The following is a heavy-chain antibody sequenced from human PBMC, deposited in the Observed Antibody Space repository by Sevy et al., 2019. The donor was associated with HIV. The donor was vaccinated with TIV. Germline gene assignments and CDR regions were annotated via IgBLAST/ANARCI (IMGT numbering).Heavy chain of an antibody. D-gene: IGHD3-22*01. V-gene: IGHV3-7*01. CDR2: IKQDGSEK. J-gene: IGHJ4*02. CDR1: GFTFSSYW. Sequence: GGSLRLSCAASGFTFSSYWMTWVRQAPGKGLEWVANIKQDGSEKFYVDSVKGRFTISRDNANNSLLLQMNSLRAEDTAVYYCARPYRTDPFYYSGSSGYYYPSYFDNWGQGTLVTVSS. CDR3: ARPYRTDPFYYSGSSGYYYPSYFDN.